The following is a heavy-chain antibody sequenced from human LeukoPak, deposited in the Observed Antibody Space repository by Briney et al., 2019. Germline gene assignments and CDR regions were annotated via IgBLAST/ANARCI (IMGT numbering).Heavy chain of an antibody. CDR2: ISSSSSYI. Sequence: GGSLRLSCAASGFTFSSYSMNWVRQAPGKGLEWVSSISSSSSYIYYADSVKGRFTISRDNARNSLYLQMNSLRAEDTAVYYCARFTDYGGKVDYWGQGTLVTVSS. D-gene: IGHD4-23*01. CDR1: GFTFSSYS. CDR3: ARFTDYGGKVDY. V-gene: IGHV3-21*01. J-gene: IGHJ4*02.